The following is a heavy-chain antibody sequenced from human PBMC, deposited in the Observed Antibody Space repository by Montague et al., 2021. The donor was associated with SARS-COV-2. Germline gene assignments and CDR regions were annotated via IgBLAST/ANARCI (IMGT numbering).Heavy chain of an antibody. V-gene: IGHV4-34*01. D-gene: IGHD2-2*01. J-gene: IGHJ6*02. CDR1: GGSFSGYY. CDR2: INHSGGT. CDR3: ARVRAVPAAMRIFTLGRSYYGMDV. Sequence: SETLSLTCAVYGGSFSGYYWSWIRQPPGKGLEWIGEINHSGGTNXNPSLKSRVTISVDTSKGQFSLNMSSVTAADTAVHYRARVRAVPAAMRIFTLGRSYYGMDVWGQGTTVTVSS.